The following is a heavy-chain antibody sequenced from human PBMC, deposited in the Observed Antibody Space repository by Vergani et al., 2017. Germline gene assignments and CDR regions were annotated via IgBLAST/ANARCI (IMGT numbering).Heavy chain of an antibody. D-gene: IGHD1-1*01. CDR2: ISYDGNNK. CDR1: GFPFSDYG. Sequence: QVQMVESGGGEVQPGRSLRLSCSAAGFPFSDYGVHWVRQAPGKGLEWVSVISYDGNNKNYADSVKGRFTISRDNSKNTLYLEMNALRAEDTAVYYCARDFLTRVTTLDYYYMGVWGKGTTVTVSS. J-gene: IGHJ6*03. V-gene: IGHV3-30*03. CDR3: ARDFLTRVTTLDYYYMGV.